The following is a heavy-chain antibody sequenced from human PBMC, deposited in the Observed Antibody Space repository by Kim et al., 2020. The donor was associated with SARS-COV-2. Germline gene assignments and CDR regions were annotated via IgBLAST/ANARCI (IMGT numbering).Heavy chain of an antibody. CDR1: GDSVSRNSAA. J-gene: IGHJ3*02. V-gene: IGHV6-1*01. CDR2: TYYRSKWYT. CDR3: ARDVGVSDAFDI. Sequence: SQTLSLTCAISGDSVSRNSAAWSWIRQSTSRGLEWLGRTYYRSKWYTDYAVSLKSRISINPDTSKNQFSLQLNSVTPEDTAVYYCARDVGVSDAFDIWGQGTMVTVSA. D-gene: IGHD1-26*01.